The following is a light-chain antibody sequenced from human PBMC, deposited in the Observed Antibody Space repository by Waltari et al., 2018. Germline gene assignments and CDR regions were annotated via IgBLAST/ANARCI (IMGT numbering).Light chain of an antibody. CDR1: SGINVATYK. Sequence: QAVLTQPASLSASPGASASLPCTLRSGINVATYKIYWYQQRPGSPPQFLLKYRSHSTTQPGSGVPSRFSGSWDTSANGGILLLSGVKCEDAADYYCMILHNNAVVFGGGTKLPVL. CDR2: YRSHSTT. V-gene: IGLV5-45*01. CDR3: MILHNNAVV. J-gene: IGLJ2*01.